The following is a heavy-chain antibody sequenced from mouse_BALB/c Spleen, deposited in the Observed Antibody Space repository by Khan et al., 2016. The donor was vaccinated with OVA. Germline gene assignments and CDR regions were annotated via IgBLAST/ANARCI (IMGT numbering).Heavy chain of an antibody. V-gene: IGHV3-8*02. D-gene: IGHD2-14*01. CDR3: ARSTYRYAFAY. J-gene: IGHJ3*01. Sequence: EVKLEVSGPSLVKPSQTLSLTCSVTGDPITSGYWSWIRKFPGNKLEYMGYMIYTGYTDYNPSLKSRLAITRPPSKNQYYLQLNSVTTEDTATYYCARSTYRYAFAYGGQGTLVTVSA. CDR2: MIYTGYT. CDR1: GDPITSGY.